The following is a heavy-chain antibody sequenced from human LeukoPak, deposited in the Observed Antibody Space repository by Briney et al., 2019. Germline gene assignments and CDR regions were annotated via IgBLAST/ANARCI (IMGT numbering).Heavy chain of an antibody. CDR1: GYTFTSYG. J-gene: IGHJ6*02. V-gene: IGHV1-8*02. D-gene: IGHD3-3*01. CDR3: ARYPTVYDFWSGYYPLNYYYYGMDV. CDR2: MNPNSGNT. Sequence: ASVKVSCKASGYTFTSYGISWVRQAPGQGLEWMGWMNPNSGNTGYAQKFQGRVTMTRNTSISTAYMELSSLRSEDTAVYYCARYPTVYDFWSGYYPLNYYYYGMDVWGQGTTVTVSS.